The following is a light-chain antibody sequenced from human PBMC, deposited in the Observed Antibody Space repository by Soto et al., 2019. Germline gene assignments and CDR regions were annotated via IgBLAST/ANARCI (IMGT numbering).Light chain of an antibody. CDR3: QQYGSSGT. CDR2: GAS. V-gene: IGKV3-20*01. CDR1: QSVSNNY. Sequence: EVVLTQSTGPLSLSPGERATLSCRASQSVSNNYLAWYQQKPGQAPRLLIYGASNRATGIPDRFSGSGSGTDFTLTISRLEPEDFAVYYCQQYGSSGTFGQGTKVDIK. J-gene: IGKJ1*01.